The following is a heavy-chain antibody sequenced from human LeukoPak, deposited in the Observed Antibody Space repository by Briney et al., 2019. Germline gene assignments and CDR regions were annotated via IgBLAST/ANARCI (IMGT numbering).Heavy chain of an antibody. V-gene: IGHV3-21*01. D-gene: IGHD5-18*01. CDR3: ARDRGGYSYGSHLY. CDR2: ISSSSSYI. Sequence: GGPLRLSCAASGFTFSSYSMNWVRQAPGRGLEWVSSISSSSSYIYYADSVKGRFTISRDNAKNSLYLQMNSLRAEDTAVYYCARDRGGYSYGSHLYWGQGTLVTVSS. J-gene: IGHJ4*02. CDR1: GFTFSSYS.